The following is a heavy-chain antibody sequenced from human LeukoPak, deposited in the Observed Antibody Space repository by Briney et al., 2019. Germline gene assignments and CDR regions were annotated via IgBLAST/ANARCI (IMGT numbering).Heavy chain of an antibody. V-gene: IGHV4-39*07. J-gene: IGHJ4*02. CDR2: IYYSGST. CDR1: GGSISSSSYY. D-gene: IGHD2-15*01. CDR3: ARALGNCSGGSCYIDY. Sequence: SETLSLTCTVSGGSISSSSYYWGWIRQPPGKGLEWIGSIYYSGSTYYNPSLKSRVTISVDTSKNQFSLKLSSVTAADTAVYYCARALGNCSGGSCYIDYWGQGTLVTVSS.